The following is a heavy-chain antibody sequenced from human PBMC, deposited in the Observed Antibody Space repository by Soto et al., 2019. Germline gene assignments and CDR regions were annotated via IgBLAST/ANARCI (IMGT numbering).Heavy chain of an antibody. D-gene: IGHD6-13*01. CDR2: IRSNGGST. CDR3: ARQSYSSYYFDY. J-gene: IGHJ4*02. CDR1: GFTFSSYA. Sequence: EVQLVESGGGLVQPGGSQRLSCAASGFTFSSYAMHWVRQAPGKGLEYVSAIRSNGGSTYYANSVKGRFTISRDNSKNTLYLQMGSLRAEDMAVYYCARQSYSSYYFDYWGQGTLVTVSS. V-gene: IGHV3-64*01.